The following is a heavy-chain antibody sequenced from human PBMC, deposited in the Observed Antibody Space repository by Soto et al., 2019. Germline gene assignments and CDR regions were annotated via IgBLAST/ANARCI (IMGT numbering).Heavy chain of an antibody. J-gene: IGHJ4*02. CDR1: GYTFTSYA. D-gene: IGHD3-22*01. CDR2: INAGNGNT. Sequence: QVQLVQSGAEEKKPGASVKVSCKASGYTFTSYAMHWVRQAPGQRLEWMGWINAGNGNTKYSHKFQGRVTITRDTSASTAYMELRSLRSEDTAVYYCARGSGYSYWDDYWGQGTLVTVSS. V-gene: IGHV1-3*05. CDR3: ARGSGYSYWDDY.